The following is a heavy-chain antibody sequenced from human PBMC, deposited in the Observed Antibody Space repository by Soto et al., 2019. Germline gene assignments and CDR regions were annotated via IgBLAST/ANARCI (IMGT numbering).Heavy chain of an antibody. J-gene: IGHJ6*02. CDR2: IGTAGDT. V-gene: IGHV3-13*01. D-gene: IGHD2-15*01. CDR1: GFTFSSYD. CDR3: ARDIRYCSGNSCYSGGMDV. Sequence: EVQLVESGGGLVQPGGSLRLSCAASGFTFSSYDMHWVRQATGKGLEWVSVIGTAGDTYYPGSVKGRFTISRENAKNSLYLPTNSLRAEDTAVYYCARDIRYCSGNSCYSGGMDVWGQGTTVTVSS.